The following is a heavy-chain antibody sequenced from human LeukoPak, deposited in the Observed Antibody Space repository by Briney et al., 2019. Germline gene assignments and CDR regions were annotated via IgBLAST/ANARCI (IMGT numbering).Heavy chain of an antibody. CDR3: ARDEVLLWFGELSH. J-gene: IGHJ4*02. CDR2: INWNGGST. D-gene: IGHD3-10*01. Sequence: GGSLRLSCAASGFTFDDYGMSWVRQAPGKGLEWVSGINWNGGSTGYADSVKGRFTISRDNAKNSLYLQMTSLRAEDTALYYCARDEVLLWFGELSHWGQGTLVTVSS. CDR1: GFTFDDYG. V-gene: IGHV3-20*04.